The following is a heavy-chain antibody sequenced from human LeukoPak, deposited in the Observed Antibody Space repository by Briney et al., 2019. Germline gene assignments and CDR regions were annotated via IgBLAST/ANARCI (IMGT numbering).Heavy chain of an antibody. J-gene: IGHJ6*03. CDR1: GGSISSGDYY. D-gene: IGHD2-2*01. V-gene: IGHV4-30-4*08. Sequence: SETLSLTCTVSGGSISSGDYYWSWIRQPAGKCLEWIGYIYYSGSTYYNPSLKSRVTISVDTSKNQFSLKLSSVTAADTAVYYCARATSAARYYYYYMDVWGKGTTVTVSS. CDR2: IYYSGST. CDR3: ARATSAARYYYYYMDV.